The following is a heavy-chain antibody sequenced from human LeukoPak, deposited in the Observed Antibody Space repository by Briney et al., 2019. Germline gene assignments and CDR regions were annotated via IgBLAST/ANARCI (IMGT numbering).Heavy chain of an antibody. CDR1: GGSISSSSYY. D-gene: IGHD3-22*01. J-gene: IGHJ4*02. V-gene: IGHV4-61*02. Sequence: SETLSLTCTVSGGSISSSSYYWSWIRQPAGKGLEWIGRIYTSGSTNYNPSLKSRVTMSVDTSKNQFSLKLSSVTAADTAVYYCARDRHYDSSGYFDYWGQGTLVTVSS. CDR2: IYTSGST. CDR3: ARDRHYDSSGYFDY.